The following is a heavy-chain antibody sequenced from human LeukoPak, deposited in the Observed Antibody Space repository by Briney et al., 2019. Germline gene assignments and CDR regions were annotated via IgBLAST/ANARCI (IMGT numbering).Heavy chain of an antibody. CDR3: ASDYYDSSGNYLRGGY. CDR1: GGTFSSYA. V-gene: IGHV1-69*04. D-gene: IGHD3-22*01. J-gene: IGHJ4*02. CDR2: IIPILGIA. Sequence: ASVKVSCKASGGTFSSYAISWVRQAPGQGLEWMGRIIPILGIANYAQKFQGRVTITADKSTSTAYMELSSLRSEDTAVYYCASDYYDSSGNYLRGGYWGQGTLVTVSS.